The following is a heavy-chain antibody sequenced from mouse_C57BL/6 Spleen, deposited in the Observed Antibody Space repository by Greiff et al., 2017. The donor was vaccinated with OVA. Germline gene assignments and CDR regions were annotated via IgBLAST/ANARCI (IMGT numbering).Heavy chain of an antibody. J-gene: IGHJ4*01. Sequence: VQLQQPGAELVKPGASVKLSCKASGYTFTSYWMHWVKQRPGQGLEWIGMIHPNSGSTNYNEKFKSKATLTVDKSSSTAYMQLSSLTSEDSAVYYCARGGYGSSYGYAMDYWGQGTSVTVSS. CDR2: IHPNSGST. V-gene: IGHV1-64*01. CDR1: GYTFTSYW. CDR3: ARGGYGSSYGYAMDY. D-gene: IGHD1-1*01.